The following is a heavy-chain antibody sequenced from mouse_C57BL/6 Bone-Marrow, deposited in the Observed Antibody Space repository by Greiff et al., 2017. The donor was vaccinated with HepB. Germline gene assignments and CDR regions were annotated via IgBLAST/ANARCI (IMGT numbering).Heavy chain of an antibody. J-gene: IGHJ2*01. CDR2: IYPGDGDT. D-gene: IGHD2-5*01. Sequence: VKLMESGPELVKPGASVKISCKASGYAFSSSWMNWVKQRPGKGLEWIGRIYPGDGDTNYNGKFKGKATLTADKSSSTAYMQLSSLTSEDSAVYCCAREGAYYSNYGGGFDYWGQGTTLTVSS. CDR3: AREGAYYSNYGGGFDY. CDR1: GYAFSSSW. V-gene: IGHV1-82*01.